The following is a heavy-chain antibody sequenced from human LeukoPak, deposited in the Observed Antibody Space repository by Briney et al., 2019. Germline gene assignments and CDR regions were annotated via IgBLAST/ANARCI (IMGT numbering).Heavy chain of an antibody. CDR1: GFAFGGYT. D-gene: IGHD5-18*01. CDR2: ISNNSAYI. V-gene: IGHV3-21*01. CDR3: ARDPAPHSAHLPHFDY. Sequence: GGSLRLSCAASGFAFGGYTMTWVRLAPGKGLEWVSSISNNSAYIYHADSLQGRFTTSRDNAKNSLFLQMSSLRADDTAVYYCARDPAPHSAHLPHFDYWGQGILVTVSS. J-gene: IGHJ4*02.